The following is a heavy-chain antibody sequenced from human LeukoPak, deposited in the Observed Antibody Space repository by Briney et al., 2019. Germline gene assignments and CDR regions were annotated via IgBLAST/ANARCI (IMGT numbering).Heavy chain of an antibody. CDR3: TRVGYIDEGIDY. CDR2: ISGSGGGT. Sequence: PGGSLRLSCAASGFTFTSYAMNWVRQAPGKGLEWVSGISGSGGGTYYADSVKGRFTISRDNSRNTLYLQMNSLRAEDTAVYYCTRVGYIDEGIDYWGQGTLVTVSS. D-gene: IGHD5-24*01. CDR1: GFTFTSYA. V-gene: IGHV3-23*01. J-gene: IGHJ4*02.